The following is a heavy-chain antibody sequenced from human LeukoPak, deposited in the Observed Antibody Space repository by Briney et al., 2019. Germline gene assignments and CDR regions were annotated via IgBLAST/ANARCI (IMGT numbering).Heavy chain of an antibody. D-gene: IGHD1-7*01. Sequence: GGSLRLSCVASGFTFNDYAMHWVRQAPGKGLEWVSGISWNSGSIGYADSVEGRFTISRDNAKNSLYLQMNSLRPEDMALYYCAKEGNYGFDYWGQGTLVIVSS. V-gene: IGHV3-9*03. J-gene: IGHJ4*02. CDR1: GFTFNDYA. CDR3: AKEGNYGFDY. CDR2: ISWNSGSI.